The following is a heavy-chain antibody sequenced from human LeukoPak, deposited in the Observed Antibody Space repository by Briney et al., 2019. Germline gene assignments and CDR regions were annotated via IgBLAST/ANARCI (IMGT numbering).Heavy chain of an antibody. V-gene: IGHV4-34*01. J-gene: IGHJ3*02. Sequence: SETLSLTCAVYGGSFSGYYWSWIRQPPGKGLEWIGEINHSGSTNYNPSLKSRVTISVDTSKNQFSLKLSSVTAADTAVYYCARDSYYYGSGTSAFDIWGQGTMVTVSS. CDR1: GGSFSGYY. CDR3: ARDSYYYGSGTSAFDI. D-gene: IGHD3-10*01. CDR2: INHSGST.